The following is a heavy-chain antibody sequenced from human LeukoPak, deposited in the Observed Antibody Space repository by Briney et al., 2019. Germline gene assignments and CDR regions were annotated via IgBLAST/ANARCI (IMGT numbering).Heavy chain of an antibody. CDR2: INHSGST. J-gene: IGHJ4*02. D-gene: IGHD5-24*01. Sequence: SETLSLTCAVYGGSFSGYYWSWIRQPPGKGLEWIGEINHSGSTNYNPSLKSRVTISVDTSKNQFSLKLSSVTAADTAVYYCARDQGRDGYNGILDFWGQGALVTVSS. V-gene: IGHV4-34*01. CDR3: ARDQGRDGYNGILDF. CDR1: GGSFSGYY.